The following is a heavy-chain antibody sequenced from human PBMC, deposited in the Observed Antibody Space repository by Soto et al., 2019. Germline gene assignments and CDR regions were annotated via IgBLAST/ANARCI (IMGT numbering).Heavy chain of an antibody. J-gene: IGHJ5*02. CDR3: ARWGSSGGYVGRIYNWFDP. V-gene: IGHV1-18*01. CDR1: GYTFTSYG. Sequence: QVQLVQSGAEVKKPGASVKVSCKASGYTFTSYGFSWVRQAPGQGREWMGWISAYNGNTNYAQKLQGRVTMTTATSTSKANSEVRRLRTDETAVDYGARWGSSGGYVGRIYNWFDPWGPGTLVTVSS. CDR2: ISAYNGNT. D-gene: IGHD6-19*01.